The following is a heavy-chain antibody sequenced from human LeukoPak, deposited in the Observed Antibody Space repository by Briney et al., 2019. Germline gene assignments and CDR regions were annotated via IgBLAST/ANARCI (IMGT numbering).Heavy chain of an antibody. CDR2: IYYSGTT. CDR1: GGPISTNSYY. CDR3: ARHRSTHPFDY. Sequence: SETLSLTCTVSGGPISTNSYYWGWIRQPPGKGLEWIGSIYYSGTTYYNPSLKSRVTISVDTSKNRFSLKLTSVTAADTAVYYCARHRSTHPFDYWGQGTLVTVSS. J-gene: IGHJ4*02. V-gene: IGHV4-39*01.